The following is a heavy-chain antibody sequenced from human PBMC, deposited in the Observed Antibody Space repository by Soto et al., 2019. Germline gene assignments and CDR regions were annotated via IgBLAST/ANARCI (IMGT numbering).Heavy chain of an antibody. CDR2: ISWDGTNT. CDR1: GFTFDDYT. J-gene: IGHJ6*02. Sequence: EEQLVQSGGGVVKPGGSVTLSCTASGFTFDDYTMHWVRQAPGKGLEWVSLISWDGTNTYYADSVKGRFTISRDNSKHDLHLQMNSLRNEDTASDYCAKVRGYSACYFSVDVWGQGTTVTVSS. CDR3: AKVRGYSACYFSVDV. V-gene: IGHV3-43*01. D-gene: IGHD5-12*01.